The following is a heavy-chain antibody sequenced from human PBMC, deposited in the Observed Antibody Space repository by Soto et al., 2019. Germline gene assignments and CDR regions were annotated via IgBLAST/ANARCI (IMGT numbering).Heavy chain of an antibody. CDR3: ARDPHSSGYYYFDY. Sequence: SETLSLTCTVSGGSISSGDYYWSWIRQPPGKGLEWIGYIYYSGSTYYNPSLKSRVTISVDTSKNQFSLKLSSVTAADTAVYYCARDPHSSGYYYFDYWGQGTLVTVSS. J-gene: IGHJ4*02. CDR1: GGSISSGDYY. CDR2: IYYSGST. V-gene: IGHV4-30-4*01. D-gene: IGHD3-22*01.